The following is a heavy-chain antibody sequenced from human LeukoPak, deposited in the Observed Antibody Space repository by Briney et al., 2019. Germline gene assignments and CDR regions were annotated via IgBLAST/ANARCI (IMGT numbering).Heavy chain of an antibody. D-gene: IGHD3-22*01. Sequence: GGSLRLSCAASGFTFSSYWMPWVRHAPGKGLVWVSRINSDGSSTSYADSVKGRFTISRDNAKNTLYLQMNSLRAEDTAVYCCARDLGSASYYYDSSGYPPGYWGQGTLVTVSS. J-gene: IGHJ4*02. CDR3: ARDLGSASYYYDSSGYPPGY. V-gene: IGHV3-74*01. CDR1: GFTFSSYW. CDR2: INSDGSST.